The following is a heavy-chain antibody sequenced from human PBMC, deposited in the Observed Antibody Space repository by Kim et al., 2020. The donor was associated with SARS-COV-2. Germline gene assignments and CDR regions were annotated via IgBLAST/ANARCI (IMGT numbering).Heavy chain of an antibody. CDR1: GGSISSGGYY. V-gene: IGHV4-31*03. CDR2: IYYSGST. D-gene: IGHD3-3*01. Sequence: SETLSLTCTVSGGSISSGGYYWSWIRQHPGKGLDWIGYIYYSGSTYYNPSLKSRFTISVDTTKNQFSLKLSSVTAAATAVYCCARAVAGRITIFGVVIESFDYWGQGTLVTVSS. J-gene: IGHJ4*02. CDR3: ARAVAGRITIFGVVIESFDY.